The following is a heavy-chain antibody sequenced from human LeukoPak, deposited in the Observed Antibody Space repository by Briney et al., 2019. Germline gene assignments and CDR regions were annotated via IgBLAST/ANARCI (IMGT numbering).Heavy chain of an antibody. CDR2: ISSSSSMI. CDR1: GFTFSSYS. V-gene: IGHV3-48*02. CDR3: ARDYGDLPARVPYFDY. Sequence: GGSLRLSCAASGFTFSSYSMNWVRQAPGKGLEWVSYISSSSSMIYYADSVKGRFTISRDNAKNSLYLQMKSLRDGDTAIYYCARDYGDLPARVPYFDYWGQGTLVTVSS. J-gene: IGHJ4*02. D-gene: IGHD4-17*01.